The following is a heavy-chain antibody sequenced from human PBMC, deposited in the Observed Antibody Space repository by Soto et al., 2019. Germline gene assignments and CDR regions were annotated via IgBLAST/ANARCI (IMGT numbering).Heavy chain of an antibody. V-gene: IGHV3-23*01. D-gene: IGHD6-13*01. CDR3: AKDRRSSSWYQTDY. J-gene: IGHJ4*02. CDR2: ISGSGSNT. Sequence: GGSLRLSCAASGFTFSSYAMSWVRQAPGKGLEWVSGISGSGSNTYYADSVKGRFTISRDNSKNTVYLQMSSLRVEDTAVYYCAKDRRSSSWYQTDYWGQGTLVTVSS. CDR1: GFTFSSYA.